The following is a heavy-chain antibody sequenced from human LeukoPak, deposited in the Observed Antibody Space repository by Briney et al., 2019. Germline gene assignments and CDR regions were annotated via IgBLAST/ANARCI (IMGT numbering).Heavy chain of an antibody. CDR3: AGDRNSDWYSPLDY. J-gene: IGHJ4*02. D-gene: IGHD6-19*01. CDR1: GFTLTKCA. Sequence: GGSLRLSCVASGFTLTKCAMSWIRQAPGKGLEWVAIITATGDTAYYADSVKGRFTISRDNSRNTVYMQMDSLIAEDTAIYYCAGDRNSDWYSPLDYWGQGSQVTVSP. CDR2: ITATGDTA. V-gene: IGHV3-23*01.